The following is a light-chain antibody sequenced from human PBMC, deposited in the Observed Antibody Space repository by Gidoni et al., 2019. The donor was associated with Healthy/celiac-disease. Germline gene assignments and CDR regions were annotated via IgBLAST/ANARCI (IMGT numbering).Light chain of an antibody. CDR2: GKN. CDR3: NSRDSSCNHLYV. CDR1: SLRSYY. V-gene: IGLV3-19*01. Sequence: SSELTQDPAVSVALGQTARITCQGDSLRSYYASWYQQKQGQAPVLVIYGKNNRPSGIPDRFSGSSSGNTASLTITGAQAEDEADYYCNSRDSSCNHLYVFGTGTKVTVL. J-gene: IGLJ1*01.